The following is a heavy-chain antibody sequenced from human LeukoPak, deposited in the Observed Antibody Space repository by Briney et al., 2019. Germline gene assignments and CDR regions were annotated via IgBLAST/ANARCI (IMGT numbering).Heavy chain of an antibody. CDR2: ISSSSSYI. V-gene: IGHV3-21*01. D-gene: IGHD2-2*01. J-gene: IGHJ6*02. CDR3: ARSMWGYCSSTSCYVGDYYYYGMDV. Sequence: GGSLRLSCAASGFTFSSYSMNWVRQAPGKGLEGVSSISSSSSYIYYADSVKGRFTISRDNAKTSLYLQMNSLRAEDTAVYYCARSMWGYCSSTSCYVGDYYYYGMDVWGQGTTVTVSS. CDR1: GFTFSSYS.